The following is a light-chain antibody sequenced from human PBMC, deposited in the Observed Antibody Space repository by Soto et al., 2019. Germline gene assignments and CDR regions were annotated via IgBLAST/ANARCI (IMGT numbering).Light chain of an antibody. CDR2: EVS. V-gene: IGLV2-8*01. CDR1: NSDIGGYNY. CDR3: SSYAGSNNWV. J-gene: IGLJ3*02. Sequence: QSALTQPPSASGSPGQSVTISCTGTNSDIGGYNYVSWYQHHPGKAPKLMIYEVSKRPSGVPDRFSGSKSGNTASLTVSGLQAEYEADYYCSSYAGSNNWVFGGGTKLTVL.